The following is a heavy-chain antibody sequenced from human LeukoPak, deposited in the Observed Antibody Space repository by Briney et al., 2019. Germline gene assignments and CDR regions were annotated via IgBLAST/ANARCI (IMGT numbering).Heavy chain of an antibody. CDR2: IYYSGST. D-gene: IGHD1-1*01. J-gene: IGHJ4*02. V-gene: IGHV4-59*01. CDR3: ARATWNDYFDY. CDR1: GGSISSYY. Sequence: SETLSLTCTVSGGSISSYYWSWIRQPRGKGLEWIGYIYYSGSTNYNPSLKSRVTISVDTSKNQFSLKLSSVTAADTAVYYCARATWNDYFDYWGQGTLVTVSS.